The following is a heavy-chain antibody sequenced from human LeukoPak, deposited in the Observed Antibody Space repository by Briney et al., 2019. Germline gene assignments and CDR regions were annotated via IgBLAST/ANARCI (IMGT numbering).Heavy chain of an antibody. D-gene: IGHD2-21*02. Sequence: GGSLRLSCAASGFTFSSYAMSWVRQAPGKGLEWVSAINSAGSTYYGDSVRGRFTISRDNSKNVLHLQMNSLRAEDTALYYCAKVLGWATHIVVVTAIQDWGQGTLVTVSS. J-gene: IGHJ4*02. CDR2: INSAGST. V-gene: IGHV3-23*01. CDR3: AKVLGWATHIVVVTAIQD. CDR1: GFTFSSYA.